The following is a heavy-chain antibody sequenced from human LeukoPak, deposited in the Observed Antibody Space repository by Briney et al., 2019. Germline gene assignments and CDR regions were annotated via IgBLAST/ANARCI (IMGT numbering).Heavy chain of an antibody. J-gene: IGHJ4*02. D-gene: IGHD6-19*01. CDR1: GGSFSGYY. CDR2: INHSGST. Sequence: PSETLSLTCAVHGGSFSGYYWSWIRQPPGKGLEWIGEINHSGSTNYNPSLKSRVTISVDTSKNQFSLKLSSVTAADTAVYYCARGSGWYFPDYWGQGTLVTVSS. V-gene: IGHV4-34*01. CDR3: ARGSGWYFPDY.